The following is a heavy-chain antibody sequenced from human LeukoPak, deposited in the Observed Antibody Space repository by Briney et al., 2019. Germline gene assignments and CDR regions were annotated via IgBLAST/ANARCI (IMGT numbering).Heavy chain of an antibody. CDR1: RFTFSNYS. CDR3: ARSIAGGYYGSGSYQGDY. D-gene: IGHD3-10*01. J-gene: IGHJ4*02. Sequence: GGPLTLSRPASRFTFSNYSMHWVRPAAGKELAWVSSISSISSYEYYPDSLKDRSTISRDNAKNSLYLQMNSLGAEDTAVYYCARSIAGGYYGSGSYQGDYWGQGTLVTVSS. V-gene: IGHV3-21*01. CDR2: ISSISSYE.